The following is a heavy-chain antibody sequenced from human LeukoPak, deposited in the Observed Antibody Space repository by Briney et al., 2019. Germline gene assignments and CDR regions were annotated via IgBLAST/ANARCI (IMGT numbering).Heavy chain of an antibody. CDR2: ISSSGSTI. CDR3: ARVGRLQYGDYVAFDY. CDR1: GFTFSSYW. D-gene: IGHD4-17*01. V-gene: IGHV3-48*04. J-gene: IGHJ4*02. Sequence: QSGGSLRLSCAASGFTFSSYWMSWVRQAPGKGLEWVSYISSSGSTIYYADSVKGRFTISRDNAKNSLYLQMNSLRAEDTAVYYCARVGRLQYGDYVAFDYWGQGALVTVSS.